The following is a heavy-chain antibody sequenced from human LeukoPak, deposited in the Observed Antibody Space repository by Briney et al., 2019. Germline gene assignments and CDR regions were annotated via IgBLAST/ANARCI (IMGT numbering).Heavy chain of an antibody. D-gene: IGHD6-19*01. CDR2: ISTSSSFL. Sequence: GGTLRLSCSASGFTFTTYGMNWVRQAPGKGLEWVSSISTSSSFLYYADSVKGRFTISRDNAKNSLYLQMNSLRAEDTAVYYCARGRVGQWLVDAFDIWGQGTMVTVSS. CDR1: GFTFTTYG. V-gene: IGHV3-21*01. J-gene: IGHJ3*02. CDR3: ARGRVGQWLVDAFDI.